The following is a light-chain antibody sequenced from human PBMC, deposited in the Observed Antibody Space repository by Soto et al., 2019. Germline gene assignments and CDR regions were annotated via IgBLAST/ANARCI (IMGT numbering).Light chain of an antibody. V-gene: IGKV1-5*03. Sequence: DIQMTQSPSTLSASVGDRVTITCRVSQSISSWLAWYQQKPGRAPNLLIYEASTLESGVPSRFSGSGSGTEFTLTISSLQPDDFATYYCRHYYTYPISFGQGTRLEIK. CDR3: RHYYTYPIS. CDR2: EAS. J-gene: IGKJ5*01. CDR1: QSISSW.